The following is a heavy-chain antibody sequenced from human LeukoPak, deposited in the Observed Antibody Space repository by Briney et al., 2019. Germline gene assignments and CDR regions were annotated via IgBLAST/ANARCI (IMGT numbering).Heavy chain of an antibody. J-gene: IGHJ6*03. CDR2: MNPNSGNT. D-gene: IGHD2-2*01. V-gene: IGHV1-8*03. CDR3: ARVAVVVPAKYYYYMDV. CDR1: GYTFTSYD. Sequence: ASVKVSCKASGYTFTSYDINWVRQATGQGLEWMGWMNPNSGNTGYAQKFQGRVTITRNTSISTAYMELSSLRSEDTAVYYCARVAVVVPAKYYYYMDVWGKGTTVTVSS.